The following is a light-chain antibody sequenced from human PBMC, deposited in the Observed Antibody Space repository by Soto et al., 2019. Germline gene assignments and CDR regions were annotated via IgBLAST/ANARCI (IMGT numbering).Light chain of an antibody. CDR2: EVT. V-gene: IGLV2-14*01. J-gene: IGLJ1*01. Sequence: QSVLTRPASVSGSPGQSITISCTGTSSDVGAYNYVSWYQQHPGKAPKLMIYEVTNRPSGVSSRFSGSKSDNTASLTISGLPAEDEADYYCSSYTSISFYVFGTGNKVT. CDR1: SSDVGAYNY. CDR3: SSYTSISFYV.